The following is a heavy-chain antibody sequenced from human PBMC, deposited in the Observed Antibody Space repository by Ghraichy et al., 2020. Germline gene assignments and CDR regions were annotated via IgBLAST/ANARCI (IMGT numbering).Heavy chain of an antibody. V-gene: IGHV3-7*03. J-gene: IGHJ5*02. CDR3: ARLSGITMVQGVIPGYNWFDP. D-gene: IGHD3-10*01. CDR2: IKQDGSEK. CDR1: GFTFSSYW. Sequence: GGSLRLSCAASGFTFSSYWMSWVRQAPGKGLEWVANIKQDGSEKYYVDSVKGRFTISRDNAKNSLYLQMNSLRAEDTAVYYCARLSGITMVQGVIPGYNWFDPWGQGTLVTVSS.